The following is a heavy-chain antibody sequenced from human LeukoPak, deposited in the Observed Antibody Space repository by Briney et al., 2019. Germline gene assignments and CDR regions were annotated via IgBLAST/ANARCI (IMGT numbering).Heavy chain of an antibody. Sequence: ASVKVSCKASGGTFSSYAISWVRQAPGQGLGWMGGIIPIFGTANYAQKFQGRVTITTDESTSTAYMELSSLRSEDTAVYYCARTYNRGWYPFYMDVWGKGTTVTVSS. J-gene: IGHJ6*03. CDR3: ARTYNRGWYPFYMDV. CDR2: IIPIFGTA. D-gene: IGHD6-19*01. CDR1: GGTFSSYA. V-gene: IGHV1-69*05.